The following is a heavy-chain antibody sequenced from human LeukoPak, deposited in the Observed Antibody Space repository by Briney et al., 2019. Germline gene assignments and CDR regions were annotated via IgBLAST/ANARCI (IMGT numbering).Heavy chain of an antibody. Sequence: ASVSVSCKASGYTFTDYYIHWVRPAPGQGLEWMGWINPKSGGTNYAQTFQDRVTMTRDTSISTVYMELSSLRSDDTAVYSCARGVLLAGRGAFDIWGQGTMVTVSS. V-gene: IGHV1-2*02. CDR1: GYTFTDYY. CDR2: INPKSGGT. D-gene: IGHD6-19*01. CDR3: ARGVLLAGRGAFDI. J-gene: IGHJ3*02.